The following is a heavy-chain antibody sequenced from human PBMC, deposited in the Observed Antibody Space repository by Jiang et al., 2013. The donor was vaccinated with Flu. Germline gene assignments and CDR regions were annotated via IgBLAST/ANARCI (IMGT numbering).Heavy chain of an antibody. J-gene: IGHJ6*02. V-gene: IGHV1-46*01. CDR3: ARDLRGLSMKVADHYYYGLDV. D-gene: IGHD3-22*01. CDR2: INPSVGST. Sequence: SGYTFTNYYIHWVRQAPGQGLEWMGVINPSVGSTSYAQKFQGRVTMTRDTSTSTVYMELSSLRSEDTAVFYCARDLRGLSMKVADHYYYGLDVWGQGTTVTVSS. CDR1: GYTFTNYY.